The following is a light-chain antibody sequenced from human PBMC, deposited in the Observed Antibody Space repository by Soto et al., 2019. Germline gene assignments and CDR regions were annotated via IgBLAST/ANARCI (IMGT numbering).Light chain of an antibody. Sequence: DIVMTQSPASLAVSLGERAAIKCKSSQSVLVSSMNENCLGWYQQKPGQPPKLLIYWASTRASGVPDRFSGSGSGTDFTLTITTLPAEDVALYYCQQCYSPPWTFGQGTKVEIK. CDR2: WAS. V-gene: IGKV4-1*01. J-gene: IGKJ1*01. CDR3: QQCYSPPWT. CDR1: QSVLVSSMNENC.